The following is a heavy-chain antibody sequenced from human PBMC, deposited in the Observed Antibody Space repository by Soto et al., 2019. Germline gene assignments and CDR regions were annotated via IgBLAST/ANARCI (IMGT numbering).Heavy chain of an antibody. CDR2: ITDSGGRT. V-gene: IGHV3-23*01. CDR3: AKDGDDNRPPDAYDI. Sequence: FSTYAMTXVXQAXXKGLEWVSTITDSGGRTYYADAVKGRFTISRDNSKNMLYLQMNSLRAEDTAVYYCAKDGDDNRPPDAYDIWGQGTMVTVSS. J-gene: IGHJ3*02. CDR1: FSTYA. D-gene: IGHD3-22*01.